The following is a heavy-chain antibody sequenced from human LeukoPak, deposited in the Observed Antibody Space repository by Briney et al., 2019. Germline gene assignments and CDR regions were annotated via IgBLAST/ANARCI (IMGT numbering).Heavy chain of an antibody. CDR2: MNPNSGNT. V-gene: IGHV1-8*01. CDR3: ARARSLRYFDWPRAGWFDP. CDR1: RYTFTSYD. D-gene: IGHD3-9*01. Sequence: GALVKVSCKASRYTFTSYDINWVRQATGQRLEWMGWMNPNSGNTGYAQKFQGRVTMTRNTSISTAYMELSSLRSEDTAVYYCARARSLRYFDWPRAGWFDPWGQGTLVTVSS. J-gene: IGHJ5*02.